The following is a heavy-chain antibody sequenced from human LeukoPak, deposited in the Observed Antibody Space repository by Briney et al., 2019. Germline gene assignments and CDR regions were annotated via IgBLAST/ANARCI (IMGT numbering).Heavy chain of an antibody. J-gene: IGHJ4*02. CDR2: ISGSGGSP. Sequence: GGSLRLSCAASAFSFSSYAMSWVRQAPGKGLEWVSTISGSGGSPYYADSVKGRFTISRDNSKNTLYLQMNSLRAEDTALYYCAKSYSSDFYYGGDYFDYWGQGTLVTVSS. D-gene: IGHD3-22*01. CDR1: AFSFSSYA. V-gene: IGHV3-23*01. CDR3: AKSYSSDFYYGGDYFDY.